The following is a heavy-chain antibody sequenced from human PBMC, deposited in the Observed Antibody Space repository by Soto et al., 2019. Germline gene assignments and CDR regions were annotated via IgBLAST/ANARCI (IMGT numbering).Heavy chain of an antibody. J-gene: IGHJ4*02. V-gene: IGHV1-69*13. Sequence: GASVKVSCKASGGTFGSQGIAWVRQAPGQGLEWMGGFIAMLGTPTYAKKVQGRATISADESLTSSYLELRSLRSEDTGVYFCATGAMANFDYWGQGTVVTVSS. D-gene: IGHD5-18*01. CDR2: FIAMLGTP. CDR1: GGTFGSQG. CDR3: ATGAMANFDY.